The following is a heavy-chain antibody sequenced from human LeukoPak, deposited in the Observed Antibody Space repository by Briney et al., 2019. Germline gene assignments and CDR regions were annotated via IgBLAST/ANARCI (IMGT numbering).Heavy chain of an antibody. CDR1: GFTVSSND. CDR3: ASGDGSGTYYSLDY. V-gene: IGHV3-53*01. Sequence: PGGSLRLSCAASGFTVSSNDMSWVRQAPGKGLEWVSVLYNGGRTFYAASVKGRFTISRDNSKNTLYLQMNSLRGEDTAVYYCASGDGSGTYYSLDYWGQGTLVTVSS. D-gene: IGHD3-10*01. CDR2: LYNGGRT. J-gene: IGHJ4*02.